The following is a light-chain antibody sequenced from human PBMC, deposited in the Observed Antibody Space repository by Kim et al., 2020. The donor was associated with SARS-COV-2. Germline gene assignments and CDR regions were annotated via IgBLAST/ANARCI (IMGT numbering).Light chain of an antibody. CDR3: QQYYSSTPHT. CDR2: GAS. Sequence: EIVLTQSPGTLSLSPGERATLSCRASQSVSSSSLSWYQQQPGQAPSLLIYGASSRATGITHRFSGSGAGTDFTLTISSLEAEDFAVYYCQQYYSSTPHTFGQGTKVDIK. J-gene: IGKJ2*01. V-gene: IGKV3-20*01. CDR1: QSVSSSS.